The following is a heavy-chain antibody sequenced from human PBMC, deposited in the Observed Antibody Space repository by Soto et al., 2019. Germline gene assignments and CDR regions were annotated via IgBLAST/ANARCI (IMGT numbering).Heavy chain of an antibody. J-gene: IGHJ4*02. V-gene: IGHV3-30*03. CDR3: ASSSTLVDTAMETPIEFFDY. Sequence: GGSLRLSCAASGFTFSSYGMHWVRQAPGKGLEWVAVISYDGSNKYYADSVKGRFTISRDNSKNTLYLQMNSLRAEDTAVYYCASSSTLVDTAMETPIEFFDYWGQGTLVTVSS. D-gene: IGHD5-18*01. CDR2: ISYDGSNK. CDR1: GFTFSSYG.